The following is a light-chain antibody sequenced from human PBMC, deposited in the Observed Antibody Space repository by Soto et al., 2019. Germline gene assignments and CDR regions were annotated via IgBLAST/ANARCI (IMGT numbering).Light chain of an antibody. V-gene: IGKV3-20*01. Sequence: NVLAQAPGTLSFSPGERGTLSCRASQSVRSTYLAWYQQKPGQAPRLLIYGASSRATGIPDRFSGSGSGTDFTLTISRLEPEDFAVYYCQQYGSSPETFGQGTKVDIK. CDR2: GAS. CDR3: QQYGSSPET. CDR1: QSVRSTY. J-gene: IGKJ1*01.